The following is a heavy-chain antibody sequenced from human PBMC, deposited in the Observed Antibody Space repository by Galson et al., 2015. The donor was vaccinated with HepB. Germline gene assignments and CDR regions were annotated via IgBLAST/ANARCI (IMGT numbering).Heavy chain of an antibody. CDR1: GFIFSNYA. CDR3: AKEYSYGYWYFDL. J-gene: IGHJ2*01. D-gene: IGHD5-18*01. CDR2: ISGSGGST. V-gene: IGHV3-23*01. Sequence: SLRLSCAASGFIFSNYAMSWVRQAPGKGLEWVPAISGSGGSTYYADAVKGRFTISRDDSKNTLYLQMNSLTAEDTAVYYCAKEYSYGYWYFDLWGRGTLVTVSS.